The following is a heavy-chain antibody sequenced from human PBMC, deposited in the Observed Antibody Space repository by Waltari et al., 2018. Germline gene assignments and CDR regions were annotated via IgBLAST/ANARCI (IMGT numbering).Heavy chain of an antibody. Sequence: QVQLQQWGAGLLKPSETLSLTCAVYGGSFSGSSWSWIRQPPGKGLEGIGEINHSGSTNYNPSLRSRVTISVDTSKNQFSLKLSSVTAADTAVYYCARSDSSSDAFDIWGQGTMVTVSS. D-gene: IGHD6-6*01. CDR3: ARSDSSSDAFDI. CDR1: GGSFSGSS. J-gene: IGHJ3*02. V-gene: IGHV4-34*01. CDR2: INHSGST.